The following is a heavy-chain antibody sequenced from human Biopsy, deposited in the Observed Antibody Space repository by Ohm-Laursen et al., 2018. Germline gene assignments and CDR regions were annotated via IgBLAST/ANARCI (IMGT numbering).Heavy chain of an antibody. V-gene: IGHV3-21*06. CDR3: ATAAYAPPYFDL. Sequence: SLRLFCAASGLTLSGYAMNWVRQAPGKGLEWVSSITGGGNYINYADSVRGRFTISRDNSKNSVYLVISSLRAEDTAVYFCATAAYAPPYFDLWGRGTVVTVSS. J-gene: IGHJ4*02. CDR2: ITGGGNYI. D-gene: IGHD4-17*01. CDR1: GLTLSGYA.